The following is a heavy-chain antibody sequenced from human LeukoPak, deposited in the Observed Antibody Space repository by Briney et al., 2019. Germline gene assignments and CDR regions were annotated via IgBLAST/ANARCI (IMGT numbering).Heavy chain of an antibody. CDR3: ARGRYSYADDAFDI. CDR1: GSRFTSYW. V-gene: IGHV5-51*01. CDR2: IYPGDSDT. D-gene: IGHD5-18*01. Sequence: PGESLKISCKGSGSRFTSYWIGWVRQMPGKGLEWMGIIYPGDSDTRYSPSFQGQVTISADKSISTAYLQWSSLKPSDTAMYYCARGRYSYADDAFDIWGQGTMVTVSS. J-gene: IGHJ3*02.